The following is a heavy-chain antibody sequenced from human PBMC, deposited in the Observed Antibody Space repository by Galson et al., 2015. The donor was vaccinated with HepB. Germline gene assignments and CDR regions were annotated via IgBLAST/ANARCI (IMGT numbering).Heavy chain of an antibody. V-gene: IGHV3-30-3*01. J-gene: IGHJ3*02. Sequence: SLRLSCAASGFTSSSYAMHWVRQAPGKGLEWVAVISYDGSNKYYADSVKGRFTISRDNSKNTLYLQMNSLRAEDTAVYYCASDSTHTYYYDSSGHRDAFDIWGQGTMVTVSS. D-gene: IGHD3-22*01. CDR1: GFTSSSYA. CDR2: ISYDGSNK. CDR3: ASDSTHTYYYDSSGHRDAFDI.